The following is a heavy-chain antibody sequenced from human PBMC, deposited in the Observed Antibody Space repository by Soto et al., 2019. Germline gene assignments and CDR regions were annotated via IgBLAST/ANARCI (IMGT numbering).Heavy chain of an antibody. D-gene: IGHD2-8*02. CDR3: ARDKITGLFDY. J-gene: IGHJ4*02. CDR1: GGSISSGDYY. V-gene: IGHV4-30-4*01. Sequence: SETLSLTCTVSGGSISSGDYYWSWIRQPPGKGLEWIGYIYYSGSTYYSPSLKSRVTISVDTSKNQFSLKLTSVTAADTAVYYCARDKITGLFDYWGQGTLVTVS. CDR2: IYYSGST.